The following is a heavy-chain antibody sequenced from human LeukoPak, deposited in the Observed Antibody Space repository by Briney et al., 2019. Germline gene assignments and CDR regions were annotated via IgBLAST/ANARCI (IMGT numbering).Heavy chain of an antibody. D-gene: IGHD3-10*01. CDR1: GFTFSSYA. CDR3: AKTLIDGSGSFYYYYMDV. CDR2: ISYDGSNK. J-gene: IGHJ6*03. V-gene: IGHV3-30*04. Sequence: PGRSLRLSCAASGFTFSSYAMHWVRQAPGKGLEWVAVISYDGSNKYYADSVKGRFTISRDNSKNTLYLQMNSLRAEDTAMYYCAKTLIDGSGSFYYYYMDVWGKGTTVTISS.